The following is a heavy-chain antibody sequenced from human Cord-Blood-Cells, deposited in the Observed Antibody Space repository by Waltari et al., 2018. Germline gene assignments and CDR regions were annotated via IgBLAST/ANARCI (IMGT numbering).Heavy chain of an antibody. V-gene: IGHV1-3*01. CDR1: GYTFTSYA. Sequence: QVQLVQSGAEVKKPGASVKVSCKASGYTFTSYAMHWVRQAPGQRLEWMGWINAGNGNTKYSQKFQGRVTIARDTSASTAYMELSRLRSEDTAVYYCARDRTGEVDGAFDIWGQGTMVTVSS. D-gene: IGHD7-27*01. J-gene: IGHJ3*02. CDR3: ARDRTGEVDGAFDI. CDR2: INAGNGNT.